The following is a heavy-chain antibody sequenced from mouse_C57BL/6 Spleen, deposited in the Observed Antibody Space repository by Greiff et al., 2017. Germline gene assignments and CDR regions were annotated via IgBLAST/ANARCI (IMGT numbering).Heavy chain of an antibody. J-gene: IGHJ2*01. V-gene: IGHV1-81*01. CDR3: ARWDWEYYFDY. D-gene: IGHD4-1*01. Sequence: QVQLQQSGAELARPGASVKLSCKASGYTFTSYGISWVKQRTGQGLEWIGEIYPRSGNTYYNEKFKGKATLTADKSSSTAYMELRSLTSEASAVYFCARWDWEYYFDYWGQGTTLTVSS. CDR2: IYPRSGNT. CDR1: GYTFTSYG.